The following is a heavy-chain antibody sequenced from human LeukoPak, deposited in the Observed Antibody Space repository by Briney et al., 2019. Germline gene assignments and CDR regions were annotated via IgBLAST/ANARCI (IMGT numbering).Heavy chain of an antibody. CDR3: AKGNYYDSSGYYYLPDY. J-gene: IGHJ4*02. Sequence: GGSLRLSCAASGFTFSSYWMSWVRQAPGKGLEWVANIKQDGSEKYYVDSVKGRFTISRDNAKNSLYLQMNSLRAEDTAVYYCAKGNYYDSSGYYYLPDYWGQGTLVTVSS. CDR1: GFTFSSYW. CDR2: IKQDGSEK. V-gene: IGHV3-7*01. D-gene: IGHD3-22*01.